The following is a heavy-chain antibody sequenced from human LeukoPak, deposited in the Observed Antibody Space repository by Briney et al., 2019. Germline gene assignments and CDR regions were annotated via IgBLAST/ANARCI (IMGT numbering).Heavy chain of an antibody. CDR3: ARPGGYGVPEYFDY. J-gene: IGHJ4*02. V-gene: IGHV1-2*02. CDR1: GYTFSDYY. D-gene: IGHD6-25*01. Sequence: VASVTVSCKPSGYTFSDYYIHWIRQAPGQGLEWMGWINPNSGGTNYAQKFQGRVTMTRDTSISTAYMELSRLRSDDTAVYYCARPGGYGVPEYFDYWGQGTLVTVSS. CDR2: INPNSGGT.